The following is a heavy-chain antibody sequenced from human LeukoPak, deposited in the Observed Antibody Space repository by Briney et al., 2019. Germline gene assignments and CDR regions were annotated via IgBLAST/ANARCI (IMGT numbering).Heavy chain of an antibody. CDR3: ARWDYYYYGMDV. Sequence: PSETLSLNCAVYAGSFSAYYWSWIRQPPGKGLEWIGEINHSGSTNYNPSLKSRVTISVDTSKNQFSLKLSSVTAADTAVYYCARWDYYYYGMDVWGQGTTVTVSS. V-gene: IGHV4-34*01. D-gene: IGHD1-26*01. CDR1: AGSFSAYY. CDR2: INHSGST. J-gene: IGHJ6*02.